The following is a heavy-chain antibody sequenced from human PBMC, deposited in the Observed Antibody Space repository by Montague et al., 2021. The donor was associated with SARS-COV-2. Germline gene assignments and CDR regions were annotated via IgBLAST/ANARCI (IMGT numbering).Heavy chain of an antibody. CDR1: SGSIISSGYY. CDR3: ARGMIRGVTTPFDY. Sequence: SETLSLTCSVSSGSIISSGYYWGWIRQPPGKELEWIGNIYYSGTTYYNPSLQSRGTISVDTSKNHLSLRLSSVTAADTAVYFCARGMIRGVTTPFDYWGQGILVTVSS. CDR2: IYYSGTT. V-gene: IGHV4-39*02. J-gene: IGHJ4*02. D-gene: IGHD3-10*01.